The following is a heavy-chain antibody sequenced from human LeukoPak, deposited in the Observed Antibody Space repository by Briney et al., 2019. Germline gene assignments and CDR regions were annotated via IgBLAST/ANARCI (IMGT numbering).Heavy chain of an antibody. V-gene: IGHV4-38-2*01. Sequence: SDTLSLTCAVSGYSISRRYYWGWIRQPPGKGLEWSGSIYHSGSTYYNPSLKSRVTISVDTSKNQFSLQLSSVTAADTAVYYCAAITRVTWGQGTLVTVTS. J-gene: IGHJ5*02. CDR3: AAITRVT. CDR2: IYHSGST. CDR1: GYSISRRYY. D-gene: IGHD3-10*01.